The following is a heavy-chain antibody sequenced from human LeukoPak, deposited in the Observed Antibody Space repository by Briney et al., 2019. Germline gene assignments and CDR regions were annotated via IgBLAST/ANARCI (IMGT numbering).Heavy chain of an antibody. CDR3: ARIRFSGYDSYYFET. V-gene: IGHV4-61*02. D-gene: IGHD5-12*01. CDR2: IYTSGST. CDR1: GGSISSGSYY. J-gene: IGHJ4*02. Sequence: SQTLSLTCTVSGGSISSGSYYWSWIRQPAGKGLEWIGRIYTSGSTNYNPSLKSRVTMSVDTSKNQFSLKLSSVTAADTSVYYCARIRFSGYDSYYFETWGQGSLVTVSS.